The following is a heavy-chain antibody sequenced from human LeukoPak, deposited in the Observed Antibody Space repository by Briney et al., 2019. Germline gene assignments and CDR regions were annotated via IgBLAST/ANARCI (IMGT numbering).Heavy chain of an antibody. V-gene: IGHV1-69*13. D-gene: IGHD2-2*01. CDR1: GGTFSSYA. CDR3: ARGSLIVVVPAAIAFDI. CDR2: IIPIFGTA. J-gene: IGHJ3*02. Sequence: SVKVSCKASGGTFSSYAISWVRQAPGQGLEWMGGIIPIFGTAIYAQKFQGRVTITADESTSTAYMELSSLRSEDTAVYYCARGSLIVVVPAAIAFDIWGQGTMVTVSS.